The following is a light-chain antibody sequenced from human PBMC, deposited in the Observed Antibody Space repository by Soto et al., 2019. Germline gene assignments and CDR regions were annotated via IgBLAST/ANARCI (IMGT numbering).Light chain of an antibody. V-gene: IGKV1-27*01. Sequence: IHMTHSPSTLSASVLYRVTITFLSSQGINTYLAWYQQKPGKVPKLLIDAASTLQSGVPSRFSGSGTGTDFTLTISSLQPEDVATYYCQSYYNAPPWTFGQGTKVDIK. J-gene: IGKJ1*01. CDR1: QGINTY. CDR3: QSYYNAPPWT. CDR2: AAS.